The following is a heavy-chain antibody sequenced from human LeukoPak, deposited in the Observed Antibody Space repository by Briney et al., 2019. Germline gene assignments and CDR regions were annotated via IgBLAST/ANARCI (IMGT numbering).Heavy chain of an antibody. D-gene: IGHD2-2*01. Sequence: GGSLRLSCEGSGFIFSNYWMSWVRQAPGKGLEWVANIQQHGSETYYGDSVKGRFTISRDNAKNSLYLQMNSLRAEDTAVYYCATYSSSNGREFQYWGQGTLVTVSS. CDR1: GFIFSNYW. CDR3: ATYSSSNGREFQY. V-gene: IGHV3-7*01. J-gene: IGHJ1*01. CDR2: IQQHGSET.